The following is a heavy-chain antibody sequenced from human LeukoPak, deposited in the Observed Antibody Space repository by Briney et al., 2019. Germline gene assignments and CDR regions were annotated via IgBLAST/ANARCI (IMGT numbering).Heavy chain of an antibody. Sequence: PGRSLRLSCTASGFTFGDYAMSWVRQAPGKGLEWVGFIRSKAYGGTTEYAASLKGRFTISRDDSKSIAYLQMNSLKTEDTAVHYCTRVPFTMIVVVNWFDPWGQGTLVTVSS. D-gene: IGHD3-22*01. CDR3: TRVPFTMIVVVNWFDP. J-gene: IGHJ5*02. CDR1: GFTFGDYA. V-gene: IGHV3-49*04. CDR2: IRSKAYGGTT.